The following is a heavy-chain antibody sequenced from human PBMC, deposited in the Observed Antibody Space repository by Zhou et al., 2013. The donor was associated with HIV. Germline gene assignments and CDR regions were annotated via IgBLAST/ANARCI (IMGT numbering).Heavy chain of an antibody. CDR3: ARGPSNWGDYYYYMDV. Sequence: QVQLQESGPGLVKPSQTLSLTCAVSGGSISSGNYYWSWIRQPAGKGLEWIGHIYASGSTKYNPSLKSRVTISIDTSKNQFSLKLRNVTAADTAVYYCARGPSNWGDYYYYMDVWGKGTTVTVSS. CDR2: IYASGST. V-gene: IGHV4-61*09. D-gene: IGHD7-27*01. J-gene: IGHJ6*03. CDR1: GGSISSGNYY.